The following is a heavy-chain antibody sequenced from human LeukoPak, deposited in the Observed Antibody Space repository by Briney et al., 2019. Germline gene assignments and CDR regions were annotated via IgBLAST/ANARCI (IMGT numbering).Heavy chain of an antibody. Sequence: GGSLRLSCAASGFTFSSYAMHWVRQAPGKGLEWVAVISYDGSNKYYADSVKGRFTISRDNSENTLYLQMDSLRAEDTAVYYCTREPWGAKGAAWGMDVWGQGTTVTVSS. CDR2: ISYDGSNK. V-gene: IGHV3-30-3*01. CDR3: TREPWGAKGAAWGMDV. J-gene: IGHJ6*02. CDR1: GFTFSSYA. D-gene: IGHD1-26*01.